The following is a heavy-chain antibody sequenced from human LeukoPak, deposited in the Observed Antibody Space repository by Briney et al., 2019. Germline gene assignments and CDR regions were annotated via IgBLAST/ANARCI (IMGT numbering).Heavy chain of an antibody. V-gene: IGHV3-15*01. J-gene: IGHJ4*02. CDR1: GFTFSSYS. CDR3: VTRTTSTGDY. Sequence: GGSLRLSCAASGFTFSSYSMNWVRQAPGKGLEWIGRIKTKTDGRATEYAAPAKGRFTISRDDSKSTVYLHMNSLKTEDTALYYCVTRTTSTGDYWGQGTLVTVSS. D-gene: IGHD4-17*01. CDR2: IKTKTDGRAT.